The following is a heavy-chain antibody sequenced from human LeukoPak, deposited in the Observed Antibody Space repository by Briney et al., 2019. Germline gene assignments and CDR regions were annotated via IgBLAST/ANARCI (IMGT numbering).Heavy chain of an antibody. J-gene: IGHJ4*02. CDR1: GYTFRDFG. CDR3: ARGPYYDSWSGAGY. Sequence: ASVKVSCKATGYTFRDFGISWVRQAPGQGLEWMGWITTYNGNTNYIQKLQGRVTMTTDTSTSTAYMELRSLRSDDTAVYYCARGPYYDSWSGAGYWGQGTLVTVSS. CDR2: ITTYNGNT. V-gene: IGHV1-18*01. D-gene: IGHD3-3*01.